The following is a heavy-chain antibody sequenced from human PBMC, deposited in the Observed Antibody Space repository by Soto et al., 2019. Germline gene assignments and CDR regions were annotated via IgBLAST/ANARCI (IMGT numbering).Heavy chain of an antibody. CDR3: ARAGLTTLELATTY. Sequence: QVQLVQSGAEVKKPGASVKVSCKACGYTFTDYYIHWVRQSPGQGLEWMGWINLNSGGTKFPQKFQGRVIMTRDTSISTAYMDLSRLTSDDTAIYYCARAGLTTLELATTYWGQGTLVTVSS. CDR1: GYTFTDYY. J-gene: IGHJ4*02. CDR2: INLNSGGT. D-gene: IGHD5-12*01. V-gene: IGHV1-2*02.